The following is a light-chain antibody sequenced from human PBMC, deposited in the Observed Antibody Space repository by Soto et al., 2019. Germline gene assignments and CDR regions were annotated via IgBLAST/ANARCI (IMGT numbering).Light chain of an antibody. J-gene: IGKJ4*01. Sequence: EIVLTQSPATLSLSPGERATLSCRTSQSVSRYLAWYQQEPGQAPRLLIYDSTDRATGLPARFSGSGSGTDFTLTINSLEPEDFAVYYCQQRNSWPLTFGGGTKVDIK. CDR1: QSVSRY. CDR3: QQRNSWPLT. CDR2: DST. V-gene: IGKV3-11*01.